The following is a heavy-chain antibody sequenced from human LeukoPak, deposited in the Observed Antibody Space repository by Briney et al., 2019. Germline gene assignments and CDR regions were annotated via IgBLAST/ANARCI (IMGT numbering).Heavy chain of an antibody. D-gene: IGHD6-19*01. CDR2: ISGSGGST. CDR1: GFTFSSYA. CDR3: AKGAGPYYYYYYYMDV. Sequence: PGGSLRLSCAASGFTFSSYAMSWVRQAPGKGLEWVSAISGSGGSTYYADSVKGRFTISRDNSKNTLYLQMNSLRAEDTAVYYCAKGAGPYYYYYYYMDVWGKGTTVTVSS. V-gene: IGHV3-23*01. J-gene: IGHJ6*03.